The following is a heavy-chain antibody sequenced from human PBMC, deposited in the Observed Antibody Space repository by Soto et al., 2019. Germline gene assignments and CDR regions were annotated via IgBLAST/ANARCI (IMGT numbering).Heavy chain of an antibody. CDR1: GASISGHF. CDR2: VFNSGST. J-gene: IGHJ6*02. CDR3: AINADV. V-gene: IGHV4-59*08. Sequence: QVQLQESGPGLVKPSETLSLTCTVSGASISGHFWGWIRQPPGQGLEWIAYVFNSGSTYNPSLKSRVTISVDTSKNQLSLELRSVIAADSAIYYCAINADVWGQGTTVTVSS.